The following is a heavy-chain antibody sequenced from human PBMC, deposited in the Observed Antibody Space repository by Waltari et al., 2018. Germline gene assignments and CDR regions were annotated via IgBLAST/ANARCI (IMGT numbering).Heavy chain of an antibody. CDR2: VLRSGRT. D-gene: IGHD2-15*01. J-gene: IGHJ5*01. CDR3: ARDRGRGLYLDS. Sequence: QLQLQESGPGLVKPSETLSLTCTVSGDSMGDDLWSWVRQPPGKGLEWIGQVLRSGRTNYSPSFASRVTVSVDTTKNQFSLKLTSAAAADTAIYFCARDRGRGLYLDSWGPGTLVTVSP. V-gene: IGHV4-4*02. CDR1: GDSMGDDL.